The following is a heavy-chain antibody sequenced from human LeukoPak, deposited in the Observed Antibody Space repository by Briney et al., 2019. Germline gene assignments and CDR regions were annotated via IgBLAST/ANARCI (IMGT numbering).Heavy chain of an antibody. V-gene: IGHV3-11*06. Sequence: GGSLRLSCAAPGFTFSHYHMSWIRQDPGQDCKRVSYSSSISSYTNYADSVKGRLTISRDNAKTSLYLQMNSLRAEDTAFFFQAEDGIRYCSSTSCSAEDYWGQGTLVTVSS. CDR3: AEDGIRYCSSTSCSAEDY. CDR1: GFTFSHYH. D-gene: IGHD2-2*01. CDR2: SSSISSYT. J-gene: IGHJ4*02.